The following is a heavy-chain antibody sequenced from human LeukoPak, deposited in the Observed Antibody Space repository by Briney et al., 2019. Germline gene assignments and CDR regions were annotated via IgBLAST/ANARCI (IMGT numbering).Heavy chain of an antibody. Sequence: GGSLRLSCAASGFTFSSYAMSWVRQAPGKGLEWVSAISGSGGSTYYADSVKGRFTISRDNSKNTLYLQMNSLRAEDTAVYYCAKDRKYCTNGVCSYYYYYYGMDVWGQGTTVTVSS. CDR3: AKDRKYCTNGVCSYYYYYYGMDV. V-gene: IGHV3-23*01. CDR2: ISGSGGST. D-gene: IGHD2-8*01. CDR1: GFTFSSYA. J-gene: IGHJ6*02.